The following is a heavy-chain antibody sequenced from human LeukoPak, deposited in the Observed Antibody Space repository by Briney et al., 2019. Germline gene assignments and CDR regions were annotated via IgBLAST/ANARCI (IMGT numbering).Heavy chain of an antibody. J-gene: IGHJ4*02. V-gene: IGHV1-2*06. CDR3: AREGGFDYDSRGYLDY. CDR1: GYTFTVYY. CDR2: INPNSDVT. D-gene: IGHD3-22*01. Sequence: ASVKVSCKVSGYTFTVYYMHWVQQAPGQGLEWMGRINPNSDVTNYAQKFRGRVTMTRDTSISTAYMELSSLRSDDTAVYYCAREGGFDYDSRGYLDYWGQGTLVTVSS.